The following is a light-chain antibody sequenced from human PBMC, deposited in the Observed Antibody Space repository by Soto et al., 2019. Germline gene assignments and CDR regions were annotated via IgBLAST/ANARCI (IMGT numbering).Light chain of an antibody. CDR1: SSDVGGYNY. CDR2: DVG. Sequence: QSALTQPASVSGSPGQSITISCTGTSSDVGGYNYVSWYQQHPGKALKFMIYDVGNRPSGVSNRFSGSKSGNTASLTISGLQAEDEADYYCCSYTTSNTRQIVFGTGTKVTVL. J-gene: IGLJ1*01. V-gene: IGLV2-14*01. CDR3: CSYTTSNTRQIV.